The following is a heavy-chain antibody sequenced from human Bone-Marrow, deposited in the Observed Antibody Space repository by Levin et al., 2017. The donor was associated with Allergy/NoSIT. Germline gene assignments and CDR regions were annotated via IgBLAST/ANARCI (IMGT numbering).Heavy chain of an antibody. Sequence: SQTLSLTCTVSGDSIGSYYYNWIRPSPGKGLEWIGFIYHSGSANYNPSLRSRLSMSVDVSKNQFSLRLSSVTAADTAVYYCARSLYSNYDAFDIWGQGTVVTVSS. CDR3: ARSLYSNYDAFDI. V-gene: IGHV4-59*01. CDR1: GDSIGSYY. J-gene: IGHJ3*02. CDR2: IYHSGSA. D-gene: IGHD4-11*01.